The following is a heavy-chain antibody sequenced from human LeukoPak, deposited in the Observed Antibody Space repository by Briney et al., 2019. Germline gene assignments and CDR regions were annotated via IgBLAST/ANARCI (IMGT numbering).Heavy chain of an antibody. CDR2: INPNSGGT. CDR1: GYTFTDYY. J-gene: IGHJ4*02. CDR3: ARDNGLGATVGDY. V-gene: IGHV1-2*06. Sequence: PRASVKVSCKASGYTFTDYYIHWVRQAPGQGLEWMGRINPNSGGTKYAQNFQGGVTMTRYTSISTAYMELSRLRSDDTAVYYCARDNGLGATVGDYWGQGTLVTVSS. D-gene: IGHD1-26*01.